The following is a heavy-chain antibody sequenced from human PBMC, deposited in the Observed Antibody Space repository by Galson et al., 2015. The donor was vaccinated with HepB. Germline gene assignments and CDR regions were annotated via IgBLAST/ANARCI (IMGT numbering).Heavy chain of an antibody. CDR3: ARDSPIAAAGSLYYYYGMDV. J-gene: IGHJ6*02. Sequence: SLRLSCAASGFTVSSNYMSWVRQAPGKGLEWVSVIYSGGSTYYADSVKGRFTISRHNSKNTLYLQMNSLRAEDTAVYYCARDSPIAAAGSLYYYYGMDVWGQGTTVTVSS. D-gene: IGHD6-13*01. V-gene: IGHV3-53*04. CDR2: IYSGGST. CDR1: GFTVSSNY.